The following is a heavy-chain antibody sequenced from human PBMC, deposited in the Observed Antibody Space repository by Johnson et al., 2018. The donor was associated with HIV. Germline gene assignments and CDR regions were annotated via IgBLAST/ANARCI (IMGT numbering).Heavy chain of an antibody. J-gene: IGHJ3*02. V-gene: IGHV3-15*01. Sequence: MQLVESGGGLVKPGGSLRLSCAASGFTFTNAWMTWVRQAPWKGLEWVGRIKSKTDGGTIDYATPVKGRFTISRDDSKNTLYLQMNSLKTEDTAMYYCTTGRPSSAAFDIWGQGTMVTVSS. CDR1: GFTFTNAW. CDR3: TTGRPSSAAFDI. CDR2: IKSKTDGGTI.